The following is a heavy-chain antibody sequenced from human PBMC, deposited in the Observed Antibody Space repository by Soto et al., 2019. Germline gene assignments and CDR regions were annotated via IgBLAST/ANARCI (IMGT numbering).Heavy chain of an antibody. Sequence: QVQLVESGGGVVQPGRSLRLSCAASGFTFSSYGMHWVRQAPGKGLEWVAVIWYDGSNKYYADSVKGRFTISRDNSKNTLYLQMNSLRAEDTAVYYCARDPRATFQYYFDYWGQGTLVTVSS. J-gene: IGHJ4*02. V-gene: IGHV3-33*01. CDR3: ARDPRATFQYYFDY. CDR2: IWYDGSNK. D-gene: IGHD3-16*01. CDR1: GFTFSSYG.